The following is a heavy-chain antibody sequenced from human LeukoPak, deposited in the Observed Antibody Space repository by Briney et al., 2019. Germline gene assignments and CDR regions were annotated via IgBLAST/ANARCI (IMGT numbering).Heavy chain of an antibody. J-gene: IGHJ4*02. D-gene: IGHD3-10*01. Sequence: GGSLRLSCAASGFTFDDYAMHWVRQAPGKGLEWVSGISWNSGSIGYADSVKGRFTISRDNAKNSLYLQMNSLRAEDTAVYYCARAGFTFSDYFGSFFDYWGQGTLVTVSS. CDR1: GFTFDDYA. CDR3: ARAGFTFSDYFGSFFDY. V-gene: IGHV3-9*01. CDR2: ISWNSGSI.